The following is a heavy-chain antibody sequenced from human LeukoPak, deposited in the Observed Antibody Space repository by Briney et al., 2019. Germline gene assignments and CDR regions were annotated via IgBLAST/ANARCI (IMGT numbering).Heavy chain of an antibody. D-gene: IGHD1-26*01. CDR1: GFSFDSHI. V-gene: IGHV3-33*06. Sequence: PGGSLRLSCAASGFSFDSHIMHWVRQAPGKGLEWVAGIWYDGSRRHYRDSVEGRFSVSRDNSRNTLDLQMNSLTADDTAIYYCAKDKWEERGNYYHYFDYWGQGILVIVSS. CDR2: IWYDGSRR. CDR3: AKDKWEERGNYYHYFDY. J-gene: IGHJ4*02.